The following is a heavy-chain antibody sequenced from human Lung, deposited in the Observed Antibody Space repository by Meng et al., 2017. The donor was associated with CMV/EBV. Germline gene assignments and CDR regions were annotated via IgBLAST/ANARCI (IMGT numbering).Heavy chain of an antibody. CDR2: INPNSGGT. CDR3: ARSSRADRYDAFDI. D-gene: IGHD2-2*01. V-gene: IGHV1-2*02. Sequence: ASVEVSCKASGYTFTGYYMHWVRQAPGQGLEWMGWINPNSGGTNYAQKFQGRVTMTRDTSISTAYMELSRLRSDDTAVYYCARSSRADRYDAFDIWGQGTMVTVSS. J-gene: IGHJ3*02. CDR1: GYTFTGYY.